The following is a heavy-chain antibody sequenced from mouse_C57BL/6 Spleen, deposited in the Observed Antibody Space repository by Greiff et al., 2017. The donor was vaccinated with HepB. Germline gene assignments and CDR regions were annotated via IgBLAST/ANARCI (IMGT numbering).Heavy chain of an antibody. Sequence: QVQLQQPGAELVKPGASVKMSCKASGYTFTGYWITWVKQRPGQGLEWIGDIYPGSGSINYNEKFKSKATMTVDTSSSTAYMQLSSLTSEDSAVYYCAREDSSSSRDYWGQGTTLTVSS. D-gene: IGHD1-1*01. CDR1: GYTFTGYW. CDR2: IYPGSGSI. V-gene: IGHV1-55*01. J-gene: IGHJ2*01. CDR3: AREDSSSSRDY.